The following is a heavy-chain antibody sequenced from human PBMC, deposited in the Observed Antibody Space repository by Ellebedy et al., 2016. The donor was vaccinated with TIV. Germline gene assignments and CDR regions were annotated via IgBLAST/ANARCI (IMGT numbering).Heavy chain of an antibody. Sequence: PGGSLRLSCAASGFMFSSYWMNWVRQAPGKGLEWVANIKEDGTEKNYVDSVKGRFTISRDNARNSLYLQMSSVRVEDTAIYYCARRGSFSGSLFDYWGQGTLATVSS. CDR2: IKEDGTEK. CDR1: GFMFSSYW. CDR3: ARRGSFSGSLFDY. V-gene: IGHV3-7*01. D-gene: IGHD6-13*01. J-gene: IGHJ4*02.